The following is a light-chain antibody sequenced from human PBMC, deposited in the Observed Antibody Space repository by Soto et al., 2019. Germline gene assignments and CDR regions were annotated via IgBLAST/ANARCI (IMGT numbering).Light chain of an antibody. CDR2: EVN. J-gene: IGLJ1*01. Sequence: QSVLTQPASVSGSPGQSVTISCTGPRSDIGDSNFISWYQHSPGKAPRLLIYEVNNRPSGVSRRFSGSKAGNTASLTISGLLDDGEADYYCSSYTSSTTPFYVLATGTKVTV. CDR1: RSDIGDSNF. V-gene: IGLV2-14*01. CDR3: SSYTSSTTPFYV.